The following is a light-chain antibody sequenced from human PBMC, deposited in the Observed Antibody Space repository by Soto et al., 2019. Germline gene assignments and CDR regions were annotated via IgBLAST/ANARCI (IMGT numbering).Light chain of an antibody. J-gene: IGLJ1*01. CDR2: DSN. CDR1: SANIGNNY. Sequence: QSVLTQPPSVSAAPGQKVTISCSGSSANIGNNYVSWYQQLPGTAPKLLIYDSNKRPSGIPDRFSGPKSGTSATLGITGLQTGDEADYYCGTWDSSLSAYVFGTGTKVTVL. V-gene: IGLV1-51*01. CDR3: GTWDSSLSAYV.